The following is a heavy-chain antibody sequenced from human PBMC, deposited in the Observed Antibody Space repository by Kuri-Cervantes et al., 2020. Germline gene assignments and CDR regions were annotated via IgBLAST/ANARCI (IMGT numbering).Heavy chain of an antibody. CDR2: ISSSSSTI. V-gene: IGHV3-48*04. CDR3: AKDMGSSGWYGRFDAFDI. J-gene: IGHJ3*02. Sequence: GESLKISCAASGFTFSSYSMNWVRQAPGKGLEWVSYISSSSSTIYYADSVKGRFTISRDNAKNSLYLQMNSLRAEDTALYYCAKDMGSSGWYGRFDAFDIWGQGTTVTVSS. CDR1: GFTFSSYS. D-gene: IGHD6-19*01.